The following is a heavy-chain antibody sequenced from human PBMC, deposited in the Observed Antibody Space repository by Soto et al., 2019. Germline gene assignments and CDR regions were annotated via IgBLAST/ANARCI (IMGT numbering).Heavy chain of an antibody. CDR1: GFTFSNAW. V-gene: IGHV3-15*01. CDR3: TTEPGGY. CDR2: IKSKTDGGTT. D-gene: IGHD3-10*01. Sequence: RWSVRLSCASAGFTFSNAWMRWVRHAPGKGLEWVGRIKSKTDGGTTDYAAPVKVRFTISRADSKNTLYLQMNSLKTEDTAVNSCTTEPGGYWGQGTLVTVSS. J-gene: IGHJ4*02.